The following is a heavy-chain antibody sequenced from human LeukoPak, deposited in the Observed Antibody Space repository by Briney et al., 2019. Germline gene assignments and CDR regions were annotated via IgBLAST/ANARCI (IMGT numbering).Heavy chain of an antibody. CDR2: IYYSGST. CDR1: GGSISSYY. V-gene: IGHV4-59*01. J-gene: IGHJ6*03. CDR3: ARGWSSSSSWYSHYYYMDV. D-gene: IGHD6-13*01. Sequence: PSETLSLTCTVSGGSISSYYWSWIRQPPGKGLEWIGYIYYSGSTNYNPSLKSRVTISVDTSKNQFSLKLSSVTAADTAVYYCARGWSSSSSWYSHYYYMDVWGQGTLVTVSS.